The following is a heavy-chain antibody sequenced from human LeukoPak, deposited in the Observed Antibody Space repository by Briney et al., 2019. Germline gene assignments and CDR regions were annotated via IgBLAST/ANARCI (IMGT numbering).Heavy chain of an antibody. CDR3: AKDTYYDSSGYLHC. V-gene: IGHV3-30*18. Sequence: GGSLRLSCVASGFTFSSYGMHWVRQAPGKGLEWVAVISYDGSNKYYADSVKGRFTISRDNSKNTLYLQMNSLRAEDTAVYYCAKDTYYDSSGYLHCWGQGTLVTVSS. D-gene: IGHD3-22*01. CDR1: GFTFSSYG. CDR2: ISYDGSNK. J-gene: IGHJ4*02.